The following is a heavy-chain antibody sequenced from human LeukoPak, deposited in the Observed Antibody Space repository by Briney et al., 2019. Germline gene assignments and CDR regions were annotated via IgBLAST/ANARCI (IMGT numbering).Heavy chain of an antibody. CDR1: GYTFSGYF. Sequence: ASEKVSCKASGYTFSGYFMHWERQAPGQGLEWMGGINPNTGGTSYVQKFQGRVTMTRDTSISTAYMELSRLRSDDTAVYYCATDERGTVGTEFRDWGQGTLVTVSS. J-gene: IGHJ4*02. CDR3: ATDERGTVGTEFRD. D-gene: IGHD2-8*02. V-gene: IGHV1-2*02. CDR2: INPNTGGT.